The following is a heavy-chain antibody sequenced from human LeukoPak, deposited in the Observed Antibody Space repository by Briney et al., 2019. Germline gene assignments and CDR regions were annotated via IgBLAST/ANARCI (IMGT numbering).Heavy chain of an antibody. D-gene: IGHD3-10*01. CDR1: GGSISSSSYY. V-gene: IGHV4-39*07. Sequence: PSETLSLTCTVSGGSISSSSYYWGWIRQPPGKGLEWIGSIYYSGSTYYNPSLKSRVTISVDTSKNQFSLKLSSVTASDTAVYYCARDSRRGSMVRGAYTDYWGQGTLVTVSS. CDR2: IYYSGST. J-gene: IGHJ4*02. CDR3: ARDSRRGSMVRGAYTDY.